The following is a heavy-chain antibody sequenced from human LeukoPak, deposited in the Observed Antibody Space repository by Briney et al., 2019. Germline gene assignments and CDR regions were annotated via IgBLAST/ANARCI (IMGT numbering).Heavy chain of an antibody. V-gene: IGHV3-23*01. Sequence: PGGSLRLSCAASGFSFSSYAMSWVRQAPGKGLEWVSTISGNGGSVKYADSVKGRFTISRDNFKNTLYLQMNSLRAEDTAVYYCAKDTLVVPAASYAFHIWGQGTMVTVSS. CDR2: ISGNGGSV. CDR1: GFSFSSYA. CDR3: AKDTLVVPAASYAFHI. D-gene: IGHD2-2*01. J-gene: IGHJ3*02.